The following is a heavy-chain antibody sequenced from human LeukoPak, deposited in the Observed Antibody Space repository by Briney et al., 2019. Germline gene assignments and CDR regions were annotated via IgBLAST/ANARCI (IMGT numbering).Heavy chain of an antibody. V-gene: IGHV3-23*01. Sequence: PGGSLRLSCTASTLILSDHIVDWVRQAPGKGLEWVSAISGSGGSTYYADSVKGRFTISRDNSKNTLYLQMNSLRAEDTAVYYCAKLSICSGGSCPIGMDVWGQGTTVTVSS. J-gene: IGHJ6*02. CDR3: AKLSICSGGSCPIGMDV. CDR1: TLILSDHI. D-gene: IGHD2-15*01. CDR2: ISGSGGST.